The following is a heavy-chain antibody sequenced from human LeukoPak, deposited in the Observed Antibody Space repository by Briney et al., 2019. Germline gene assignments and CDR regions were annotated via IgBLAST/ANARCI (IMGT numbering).Heavy chain of an antibody. J-gene: IGHJ4*02. D-gene: IGHD2/OR15-2a*01. Sequence: ASVKVSCKASGYTFNTYDINWVRQATGQGLEWIGRINPNSGDTDCAQKFQGRVTMTTNTSIGTASMELSNLKSEDTAIYYCTRANRAVLQYLFSGGLGFYYFDSWGQGTLVTVAS. CDR2: INPNSGDT. V-gene: IGHV1-8*01. CDR3: TRANRAVLQYLFSGGLGFYYFDS. CDR1: GYTFNTYD.